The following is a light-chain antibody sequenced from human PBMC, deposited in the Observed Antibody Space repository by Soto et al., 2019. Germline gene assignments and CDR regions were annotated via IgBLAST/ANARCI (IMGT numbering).Light chain of an antibody. CDR1: SSNIGSNY. J-gene: IGLJ2*01. V-gene: IGLV1-47*01. CDR2: RNN. Sequence: QSVLTQPPSASGTPGQRVTISCSGSSSNIGSNYVYWYQQLPGTAPKLLIHRNNQRPSGVPDRFSGSKSGTSASLAISGLRSEDEADYYCAAWDDSLSALFGGGTQLTVL. CDR3: AAWDDSLSAL.